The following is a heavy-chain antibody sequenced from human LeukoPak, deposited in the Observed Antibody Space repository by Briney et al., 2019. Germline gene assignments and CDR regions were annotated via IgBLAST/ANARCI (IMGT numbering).Heavy chain of an antibody. V-gene: IGHV3-48*04. CDR2: ISSSRSSM. CDR1: GFTFSSYS. D-gene: IGHD6-6*01. J-gene: IGHJ3*02. Sequence: SGGSLRLSCAASGFTFSSYSVNWVRQAPGKGLEWVSYISSSRSSMYYADSVKGRFTISRDNAKNSLYLQMNSLRVEDTAIYYCAREYSSSSGKAFDIWGQGTMVTVSS. CDR3: AREYSSSSGKAFDI.